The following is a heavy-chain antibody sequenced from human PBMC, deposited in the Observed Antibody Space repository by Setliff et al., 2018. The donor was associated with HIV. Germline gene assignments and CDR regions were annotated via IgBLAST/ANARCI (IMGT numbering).Heavy chain of an antibody. Sequence: SETLSLTCTVTGYSISSGYYWAWIRQPPGKGLEWVGYIYHAGNTYYNPSLKSRVTISVDTSKNQISLRLNSLTAADTAVYYCARVATGPESFDIWGQGTMVTVSS. V-gene: IGHV4-38-2*02. CDR1: GYSISSGYY. J-gene: IGHJ3*02. CDR3: ARVATGPESFDI. D-gene: IGHD3-9*01. CDR2: IYHAGNT.